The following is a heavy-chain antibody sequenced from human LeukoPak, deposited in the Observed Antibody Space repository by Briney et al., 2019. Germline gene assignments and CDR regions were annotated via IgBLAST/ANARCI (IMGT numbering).Heavy chain of an antibody. CDR1: GGTFSNYA. Sequence: SVEVSCKASGGTFSNYAISWVRQAPGQGLEWMGGIIPIFGTANYAQKFQGRVTITADKSTNTAYMELSSLRSGDTAVYYCAREIDYGNAMDVWGKGTTVTVSS. CDR2: IIPIFGTA. CDR3: AREIDYGNAMDV. J-gene: IGHJ6*04. V-gene: IGHV1-69*06. D-gene: IGHD4-17*01.